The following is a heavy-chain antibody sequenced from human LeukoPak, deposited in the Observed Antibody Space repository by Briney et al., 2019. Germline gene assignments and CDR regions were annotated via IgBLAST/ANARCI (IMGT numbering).Heavy chain of an antibody. CDR1: GFTVSSNY. J-gene: IGHJ4*02. V-gene: IGHV3-53*01. Sequence: SGGSLRLSCAASGFTVSSNYMSWVRQAPGKGLEWVSVIYSGGSTYYADSVKGRFTISRDNSKNTLYLQMNSLRAEDTAVYYCARGDTGHGGSCCYFGYWGQGTLVTVSS. CDR2: IYSGGST. D-gene: IGHD2-15*01. CDR3: ARGDTGHGGSCCYFGY.